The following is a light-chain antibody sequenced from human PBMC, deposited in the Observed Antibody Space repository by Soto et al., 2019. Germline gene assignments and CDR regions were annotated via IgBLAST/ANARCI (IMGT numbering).Light chain of an antibody. Sequence: QSVLTQPRSVSGSPGQSVTISCIGTSSDVVSWYQQHTDKAPKLIIYYVTQRPSGVPDRFSASKSGNTASLTISGLQAEDEADYYCCSSAGGFTWVFGGGTQLTVL. V-gene: IGLV2-11*01. J-gene: IGLJ3*02. CDR1: SSDVV. CDR3: CSSAGGFTWV. CDR2: YVT.